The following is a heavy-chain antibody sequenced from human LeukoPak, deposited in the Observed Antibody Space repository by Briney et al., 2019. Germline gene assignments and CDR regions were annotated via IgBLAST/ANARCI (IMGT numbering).Heavy chain of an antibody. Sequence: GSLRLSCGASGFTFSVPWMNWVRQAPGKGLEWVASIKEDGSERYYVDPVKGRFTISRDNAKTSLYLQMNSLRAEDTAVYFCARVGESYDLLSGYQNSYFDLWGRGTPVTVSS. CDR3: ARVGESYDLLSGYQNSYFDL. CDR2: IKEDGSER. D-gene: IGHD3-3*01. J-gene: IGHJ2*01. V-gene: IGHV3-7*01. CDR1: GFTFSVPW.